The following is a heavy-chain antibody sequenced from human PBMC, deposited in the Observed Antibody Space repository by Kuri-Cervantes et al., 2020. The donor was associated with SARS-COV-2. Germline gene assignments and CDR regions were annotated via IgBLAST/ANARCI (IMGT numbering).Heavy chain of an antibody. Sequence: GESLKISCAASGFTFSTYSMTWVRQAPGKGLEWVSSISSSSSQRYYVDSVKGRFTISRDNAKNSLYLQMNSLRAEDTAVYYCARETNDFWSGYYPAVKGWFDPWGQGTLVTVSS. CDR3: ARETNDFWSGYYPAVKGWFDP. D-gene: IGHD3-3*01. J-gene: IGHJ5*02. V-gene: IGHV3-21*01. CDR1: GFTFSTYS. CDR2: ISSSSSQR.